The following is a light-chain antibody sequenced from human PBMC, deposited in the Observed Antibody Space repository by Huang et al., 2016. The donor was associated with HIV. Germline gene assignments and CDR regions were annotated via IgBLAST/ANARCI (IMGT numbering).Light chain of an antibody. CDR2: DAS. J-gene: IGKJ1*01. CDR1: QSISSY. Sequence: DIQMTQSPSSLSASVGDRVTITCRASQSISSYLNWYQQKPGKAPKLLIYDASRLQSGVPSRFSGSGSGTDFTLTISSLQPEDFATYYCQQSYSTPWTFGQGTKVEIK. V-gene: IGKV1-39*01. CDR3: QQSYSTPWT.